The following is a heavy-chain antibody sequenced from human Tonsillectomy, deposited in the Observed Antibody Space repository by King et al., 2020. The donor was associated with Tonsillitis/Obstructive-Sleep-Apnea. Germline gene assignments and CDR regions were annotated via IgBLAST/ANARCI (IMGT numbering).Heavy chain of an antibody. CDR2: IYYSGST. CDR1: GGSISSYY. V-gene: IGHV4-59*08. Sequence: QLQESGPGLVKPSETLSLTCTVSGGSISSYYWSWIRQPPGKGLEWIGYIYYSGSTNYNPSLKSRVTISVDTSKNQFSLKLSSVTAADTAMYYCARHHPHAPHNFDYWGQGTLVSVSS. CDR3: ARHHPHAPHNFDY. J-gene: IGHJ4*02.